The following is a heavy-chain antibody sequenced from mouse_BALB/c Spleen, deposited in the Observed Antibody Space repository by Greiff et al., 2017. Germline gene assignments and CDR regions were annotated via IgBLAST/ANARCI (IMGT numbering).Heavy chain of an antibody. Sequence: EVQLQQSGPELVKPGASVKISCKASGYTFTDYNMAWVKQRHGESLEWIGDLIPNNGATIYSQKFKGKATLTVDKSSNTAYMELRILTSEDTAVYYCAREGTTGRFYFDYWGRGTTLTVSS. V-gene: IGHV1-18*01. D-gene: IGHD3-3*01. CDR3: AREGTTGRFYFDY. CDR2: LIPNNGAT. CDR1: GYTFTDYN. J-gene: IGHJ2*01.